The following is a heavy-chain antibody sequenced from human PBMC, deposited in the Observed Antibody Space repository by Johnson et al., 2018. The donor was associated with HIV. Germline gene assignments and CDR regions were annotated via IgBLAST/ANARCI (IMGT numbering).Heavy chain of an antibody. CDR3: ARVDLGGTVTARRRGAFDI. V-gene: IGHV3-13*01. Sequence: VQLVESGGGLVQPGGSLRLSCAASGFTFSSYDMHWVRQATGKGLEWVSAIGTAGDTYYPGSVKGRFTISRENAKNSLYLQMNSLGAGDTAVYYCARVDLGGTVTARRRGAFDIWGQGTTVTVSS. CDR2: IGTAGDT. J-gene: IGHJ3*02. CDR1: GFTFSSYD. D-gene: IGHD2-21*02.